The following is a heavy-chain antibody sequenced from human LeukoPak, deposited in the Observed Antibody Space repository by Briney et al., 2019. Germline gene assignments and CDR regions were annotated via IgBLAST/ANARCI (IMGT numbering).Heavy chain of an antibody. Sequence: SETLSLTCTVSGGSISSSSYYWGWIRQPPGKGLEWIGSIYYSGSTYYNPSLKSRVTIPVDTSKNQFSLKLSSVTAADTAVYYCAREEGGYYDFWSGHPLYFDYWGQGTLVTVSS. CDR1: GGSISSSSYY. V-gene: IGHV4-39*07. J-gene: IGHJ4*02. CDR3: AREEGGYYDFWSGHPLYFDY. CDR2: IYYSGST. D-gene: IGHD3-3*01.